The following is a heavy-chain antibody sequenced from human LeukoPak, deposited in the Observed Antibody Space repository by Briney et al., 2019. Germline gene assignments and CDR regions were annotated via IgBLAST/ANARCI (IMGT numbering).Heavy chain of an antibody. V-gene: IGHV1-2*02. CDR3: ARVPVWFGELSADY. Sequence: ASVKVSCKASGYTFTGYYMHWVRQAPGQGLEWMGWINPNSGGTNYVQKFQGRVTMTRDTSISTAYMELSRLRSDDTAVYYCARVPVWFGELSADYWGQGTLVTVSS. J-gene: IGHJ4*02. D-gene: IGHD3-10*01. CDR2: INPNSGGT. CDR1: GYTFTGYY.